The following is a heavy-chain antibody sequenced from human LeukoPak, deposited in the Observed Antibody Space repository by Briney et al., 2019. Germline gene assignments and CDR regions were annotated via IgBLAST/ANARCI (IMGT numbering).Heavy chain of an antibody. Sequence: SETLSLTCTVSGGSISSGSYYWSWIRQPAGKGLEWIGRIYTSGSTNYNPSLKSRVAISVDTSKNQFSLKLSSVTAADTAVYYCERGAYAAAGYIDYWGQGTLVTVSS. CDR2: IYTSGST. CDR1: GGSISSGSYY. CDR3: ERGAYAAAGYIDY. J-gene: IGHJ4*02. V-gene: IGHV4-61*02. D-gene: IGHD6-13*01.